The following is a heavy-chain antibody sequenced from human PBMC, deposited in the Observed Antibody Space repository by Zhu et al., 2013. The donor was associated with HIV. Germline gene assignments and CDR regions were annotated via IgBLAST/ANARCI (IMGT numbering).Heavy chain of an antibody. Sequence: HVQLVQSGVEVKKPGASMKLSCQASGYSFLSHGLSWVRQAPGQGLEWLGWISVYSDDTNYAQRFQDRLTMTKDISTGIVYMDLSSLRSEDTALYYCAREVRGSGSYSFDYWGQGTLVTVSS. CDR2: ISVYSDDT. J-gene: IGHJ4*02. V-gene: IGHV1-18*04. D-gene: IGHD3-10*01. CDR3: AREVRGSGSYSFDY. CDR1: GYSFLSHG.